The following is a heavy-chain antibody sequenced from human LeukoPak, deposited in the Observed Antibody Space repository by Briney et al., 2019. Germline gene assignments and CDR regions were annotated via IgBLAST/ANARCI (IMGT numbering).Heavy chain of an antibody. CDR3: ARGGDYYYDRRSAFDI. V-gene: IGHV4-34*01. Sequence: PSVTLSLTCAVYGVSFSGYYWSWIRQPPGKGLEWIGEINHSGSTNYNPSLKSRVTISVDTSKNQFSLKLSSVTAADTAVYYCARGGDYYYDRRSAFDIWGQGTMVTVSS. CDR2: INHSGST. D-gene: IGHD3-22*01. CDR1: GVSFSGYY. J-gene: IGHJ3*02.